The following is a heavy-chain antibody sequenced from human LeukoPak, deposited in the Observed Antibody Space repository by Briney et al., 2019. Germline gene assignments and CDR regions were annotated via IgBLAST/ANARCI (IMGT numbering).Heavy chain of an antibody. Sequence: PGGCLRLSCAASGFTFSTYGMNWVSQAPGKGLEWVSYISFGSGHILYADSVEGRFTISRDNVHNSLSLQINSLRAEDTAVYFCARDDRWSFDNWGQGTLVTVSS. CDR2: ISFGSGHI. D-gene: IGHD4-23*01. J-gene: IGHJ4*02. V-gene: IGHV3-48*01. CDR3: ARDDRWSFDN. CDR1: GFTFSTYG.